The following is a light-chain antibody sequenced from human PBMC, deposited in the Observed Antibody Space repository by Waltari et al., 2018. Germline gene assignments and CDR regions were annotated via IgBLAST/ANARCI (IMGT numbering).Light chain of an antibody. V-gene: IGKV1-39*01. CDR1: ESISSY. CDR2: DAS. Sequence: DSQMTQSPSSLSASVGDRVTITCRASESISSYLNWSQQQPGKAPNLLIYDASSLQGGVPSRFSGSGSGTDFTLTISSLQPEDFATYYCQQSYITPLTFGGGTKVEIK. J-gene: IGKJ4*01. CDR3: QQSYITPLT.